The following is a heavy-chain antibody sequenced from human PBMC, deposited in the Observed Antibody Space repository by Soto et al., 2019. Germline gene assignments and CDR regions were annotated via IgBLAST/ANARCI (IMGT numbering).Heavy chain of an antibody. CDR3: DRENWYVLDN. CDR1: GINFNDYW. J-gene: IGHJ4*02. D-gene: IGHD1-1*01. CDR2: IKEDGSSK. V-gene: IGHV3-7*03. Sequence: GGSLRLSCAASGINFNDYWMSWVRQAPGKGLEWVANIKEDGSSKYYVDSVKGRFTISRDNAKNSLYLQMNSLRAEDTALYYCDRENWYVLDNWGQGTQVTVSS.